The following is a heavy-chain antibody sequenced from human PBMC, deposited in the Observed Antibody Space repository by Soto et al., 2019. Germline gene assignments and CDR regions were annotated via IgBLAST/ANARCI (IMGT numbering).Heavy chain of an antibody. CDR3: ARHLAAAGPDYYYDYMDV. CDR1: GYSFTSYW. J-gene: IGHJ6*03. CDR2: IYPGDSDT. D-gene: IGHD6-13*01. Sequence: GESLKISCKGSGYSFTSYWIGWVRQMPGKGLEWMGIIYPGDSDTRYSPSFQGQVTISADKSISTAYLQWSSLKASDTAMYYCARHLAAAGPDYYYDYMDVWSKGTTVTVSS. V-gene: IGHV5-51*01.